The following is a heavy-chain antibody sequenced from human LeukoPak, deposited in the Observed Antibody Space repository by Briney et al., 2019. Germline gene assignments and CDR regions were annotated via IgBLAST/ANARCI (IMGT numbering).Heavy chain of an antibody. Sequence: GGSLRLSCAASGFTFSSHWMNWVRQAPGKGLEWVSSISSSSSYIYYADSVKGRFTISRDNAKNSLYLQMNSLRAEDTAVYYCARSPTVAGPPRWFDYWGQGTLVTVSS. J-gene: IGHJ4*02. CDR3: ARSPTVAGPPRWFDY. CDR2: ISSSSSYI. CDR1: GFTFSSHW. V-gene: IGHV3-21*01. D-gene: IGHD6-19*01.